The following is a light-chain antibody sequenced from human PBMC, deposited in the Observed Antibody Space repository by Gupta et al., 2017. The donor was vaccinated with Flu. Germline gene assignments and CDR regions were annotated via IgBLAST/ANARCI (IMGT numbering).Light chain of an antibody. V-gene: IGKV2-30*01. CDR1: QSLVYSDGNNY. CDR2: KSS. Sequence: VMTQSPLSLPVTPGQPASISCRASQSLVYSDGNNYLNWYQQRPGQSPRRLIYKSSIRDSGVPDRFSGSGSDTDFTLRISRVKPEDVGIYYCMQGKHCPSTFGQGTKVDIK. J-gene: IGKJ2*02. CDR3: MQGKHCPST.